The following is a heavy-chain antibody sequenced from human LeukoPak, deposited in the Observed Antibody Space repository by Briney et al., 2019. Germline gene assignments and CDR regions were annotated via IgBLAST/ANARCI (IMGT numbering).Heavy chain of an antibody. CDR2: ISNDGSSI. CDR3: ARDRYCGGDCYSNAFDI. CDR1: GFPFSSYR. J-gene: IGHJ3*02. Sequence: GGSLRLSCVASGFPFSSYRMHWVRQAPGEGLEWIAFISNDGSSIYYADSLKGRLTISRDNGKNSLYLQMNSLRDEDTAVYYCARDRYCGGDCYSNAFDIWGQGTMVTVSS. D-gene: IGHD2-21*02. V-gene: IGHV3-30*07.